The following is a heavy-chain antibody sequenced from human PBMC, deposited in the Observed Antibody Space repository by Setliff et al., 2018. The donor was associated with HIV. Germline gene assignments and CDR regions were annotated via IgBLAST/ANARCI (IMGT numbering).Heavy chain of an antibody. J-gene: IGHJ4*02. CDR1: GGSMTGHY. CDR2: IYSSGST. Sequence: SETLSLTCTVSGGSMTGHYWSWIRQSPGKGLEWIGSIYSSGSTNYNPSVKSRVTISIDTSKKQFALRLTSVTAADTALYFCARDIATVATPDRADWGQGTLVTVS. D-gene: IGHD4-17*01. CDR3: ARDIATVATPDRAD. V-gene: IGHV4-59*11.